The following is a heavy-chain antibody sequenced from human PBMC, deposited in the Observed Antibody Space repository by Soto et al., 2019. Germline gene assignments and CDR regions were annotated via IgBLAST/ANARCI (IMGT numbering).Heavy chain of an antibody. CDR1: GFTFSSYA. Sequence: GGSLRLSCAASGFTFSSYAMSWVRQAPGKGLEWVSAISGSGGGTYYADSVKGRFTISRDNSKNTLYLQMNSLRAEDTAVYYCAKVRITMVRGVISCFDYWGQGTLVTVSS. J-gene: IGHJ4*02. CDR3: AKVRITMVRGVISCFDY. CDR2: ISGSGGGT. V-gene: IGHV3-23*01. D-gene: IGHD3-10*01.